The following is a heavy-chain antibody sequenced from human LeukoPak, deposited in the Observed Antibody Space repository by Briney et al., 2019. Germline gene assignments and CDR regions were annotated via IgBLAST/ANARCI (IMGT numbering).Heavy chain of an antibody. CDR2: ISGNAITT. Sequence: GGSLRLSCAASGFTFNSYAMIWVRQAPGKGLEWVSAISGNAITTFYADSVKGRFSISRDNSRNTLYLQMNSLRAEDTAVYYCVKTDYSTGPYDHWGQGTLVTVSS. CDR3: VKTDYSTGPYDH. V-gene: IGHV3-23*01. CDR1: GFTFNSYA. D-gene: IGHD4-11*01. J-gene: IGHJ4*02.